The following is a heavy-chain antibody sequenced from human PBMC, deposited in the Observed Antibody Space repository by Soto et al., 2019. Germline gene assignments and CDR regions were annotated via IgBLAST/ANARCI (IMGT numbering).Heavy chain of an antibody. CDR3: ARDLYDFLSAHGWFEP. Sequence: ASVKVSCKASGYTFTGYYMHWVRQAPGQGLEWMGWINPNSGGTNYAQKFQGRVTMTRDTSISTAYMELSRLRSDDTAVYYCARDLYDFLSAHGWFEPWGQGTPVPVSS. CDR1: GYTFTGYY. D-gene: IGHD3-3*01. V-gene: IGHV1-2*02. CDR2: INPNSGGT. J-gene: IGHJ5*02.